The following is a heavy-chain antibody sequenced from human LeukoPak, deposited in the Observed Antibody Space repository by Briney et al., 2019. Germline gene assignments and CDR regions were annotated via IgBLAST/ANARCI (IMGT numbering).Heavy chain of an antibody. CDR1: GFTFSSYW. CDR2: IKQDGSEK. J-gene: IGHJ4*02. D-gene: IGHD5-12*01. Sequence: PGGSLRLSCAASGFTFSSYWMSWVRQAPGKGLQWVANIKQDGSEKNYVDSVKGRFTISRDNSKNTLYLQMNSLRAEDTAVYYCARGPSGYHNTGGQGTLVTVSS. V-gene: IGHV3-7*01. CDR3: ARGPSGYHNT.